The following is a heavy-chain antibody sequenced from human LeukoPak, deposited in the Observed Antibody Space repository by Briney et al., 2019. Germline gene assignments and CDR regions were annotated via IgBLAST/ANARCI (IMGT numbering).Heavy chain of an antibody. D-gene: IGHD3-22*01. CDR3: ARNFYASSGYYLDDFYFDF. J-gene: IGHJ4*02. CDR2: INHSGST. CDR1: GGSFSGYY. V-gene: IGHV4-34*01. Sequence: PSETLSLTCAVYGGSFSGYYWSWIRQPPGKGLEWIGEINHSGSTNYNPSLKSRVTMSVDTSTNQFSLKLISVTAADTALYYCARNFYASSGYYLDDFYFDFWGQGTLVTVSS.